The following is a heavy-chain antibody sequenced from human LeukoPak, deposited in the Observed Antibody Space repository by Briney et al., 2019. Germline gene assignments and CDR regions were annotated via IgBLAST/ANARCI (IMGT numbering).Heavy chain of an antibody. D-gene: IGHD5-12*01. V-gene: IGHV4-59*01. CDR3: ARAEGLRSHFDS. CDR2: IYYSGTI. J-gene: IGHJ4*02. Sequence: SETLSLTCTVSRGTPTGSFWSWIRQPRGPGRGGFGYIYYSGTINYHPSLKRRGAMSVDPSKHQLTLKLITVTAADTAPYYCARAEGLRSHFDSWGQGTLVSVSS. CDR1: RGTPTGSF.